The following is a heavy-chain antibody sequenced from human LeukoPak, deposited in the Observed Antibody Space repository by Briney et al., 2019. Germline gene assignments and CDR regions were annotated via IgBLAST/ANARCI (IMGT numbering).Heavy chain of an antibody. J-gene: IGHJ3*02. D-gene: IGHD6-13*01. CDR2: INHSGST. CDR1: GGSFSGYY. Sequence: ETLSLTCAVYGGSFSGYYWSWIRQPPGKGLEWSGEINHSGSTNYNPSLKSRVTISVDTSKNQFSLKLSSVTAADTAVYYCARDLLAAAGNDAFDIWGQGTMVTVSS. CDR3: ARDLLAAAGNDAFDI. V-gene: IGHV4-34*01.